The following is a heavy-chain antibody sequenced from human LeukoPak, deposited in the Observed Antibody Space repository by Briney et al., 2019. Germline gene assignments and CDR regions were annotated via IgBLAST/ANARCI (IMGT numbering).Heavy chain of an antibody. CDR2: INSDGSNT. J-gene: IGHJ4*02. D-gene: IGHD6-19*01. CDR3: VRAPQLALFDY. Sequence: QTGGSLRLSCAASEFTFSSYWMHWVRQAPGKGLVWVSRINSDGSNTNYADSVRGRITISRDNAKNTLYLQMNSLRAEDTAVYYCVRAPQLALFDYWGQGTLVTVSS. V-gene: IGHV3-74*01. CDR1: EFTFSSYW.